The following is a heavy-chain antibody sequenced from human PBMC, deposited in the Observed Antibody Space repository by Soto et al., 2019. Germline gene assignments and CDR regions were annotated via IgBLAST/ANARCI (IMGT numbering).Heavy chain of an antibody. J-gene: IGHJ4*02. CDR3: ARRLVTAGFL. CDR2: INHSGST. D-gene: IGHD5-18*01. Sequence: PSETLSLTCAVYGGSFSGYYWSWIRQPPGKGLEWIGEINHSGSTNYNPSLKSRVTISVDTSKNQFSLKLSSVTAADTAVYYCARRLVTAGFLWGKGTLVTV. V-gene: IGHV4-34*01. CDR1: GGSFSGYY.